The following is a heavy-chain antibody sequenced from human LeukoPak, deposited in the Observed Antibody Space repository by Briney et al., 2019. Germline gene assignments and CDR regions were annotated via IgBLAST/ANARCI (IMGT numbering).Heavy chain of an antibody. CDR2: ISYIGST. CDR1: ADSLSSHY. CDR3: ARDLVTVTKGFDI. Sequence: SETLSLTCAVSADSLSSHYWTWIRQPPGKGLEWIGYISYIGSTNYNPSLKSRVTISIDTSKNQFSLKLSSVTAADTAVYYCARDLVTVTKGFDIWGQGTMVSVSS. V-gene: IGHV4-59*11. D-gene: IGHD4-17*01. J-gene: IGHJ3*02.